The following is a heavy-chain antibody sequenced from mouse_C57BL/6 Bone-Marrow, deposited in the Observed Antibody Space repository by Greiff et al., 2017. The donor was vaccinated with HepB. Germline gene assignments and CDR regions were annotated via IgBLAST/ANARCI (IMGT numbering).Heavy chain of an antibody. Sequence: VKLQESGPGLVQPSQSLSITCTVSGFSLTSYGVHWVRQSPGKGLEWLGVIWRGGSTDYNAAFMSRLSITKDNSKSQVFFKMNSLQADDTAIYYCAKKGNYYVSNYWYFDVWGTGTTVTVSS. D-gene: IGHD1-1*01. CDR3: AKKGNYYVSNYWYFDV. CDR2: IWRGGST. V-gene: IGHV2-5*01. J-gene: IGHJ1*03. CDR1: GFSLTSYG.